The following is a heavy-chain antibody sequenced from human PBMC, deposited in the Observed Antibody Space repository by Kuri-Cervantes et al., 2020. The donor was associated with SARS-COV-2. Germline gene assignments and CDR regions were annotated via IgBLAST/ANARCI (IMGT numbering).Heavy chain of an antibody. D-gene: IGHD3-3*01. Sequence: GGSLRLSCAASGFTFDDYAMHWVRQAPGKGLEWVSGISWNSGSIGYADSVKGRFTISRDNAKNSLYLQMNSLRAEDTALYHCASGSLFGVVLGYWGQGTLVTVSS. CDR1: GFTFDDYA. CDR3: ASGSLFGVVLGY. CDR2: ISWNSGSI. V-gene: IGHV3-9*01. J-gene: IGHJ4*02.